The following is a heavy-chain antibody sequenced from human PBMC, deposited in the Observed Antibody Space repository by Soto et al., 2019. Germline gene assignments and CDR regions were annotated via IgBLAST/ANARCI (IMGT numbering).Heavy chain of an antibody. D-gene: IGHD6-13*01. V-gene: IGHV2-26*04. Sequence: QVTVKESGPVLVKPTETLTLTCTVSGFSLSNAGLGVSWIRQPPGKALEWLAHIFSNDEKSYSTSLKSRLTISKDTSKSQGVLTMTNMDPVDTATYYCASTYSTSWYWFDPGGQGTLVTVSS. CDR2: IFSNDEK. J-gene: IGHJ5*02. CDR3: ASTYSTSWYWFDP. CDR1: GFSLSNAGLG.